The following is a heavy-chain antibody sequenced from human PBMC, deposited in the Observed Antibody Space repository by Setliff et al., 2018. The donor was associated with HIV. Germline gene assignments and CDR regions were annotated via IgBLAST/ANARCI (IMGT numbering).Heavy chain of an antibody. CDR2: ISGSGDDT. V-gene: IGHV3-23*01. J-gene: IGHJ1*01. Sequence: PGGSLRLSCAASGFTFSTHGMSWVRQAPGKGLEWVSAISGSGDDTNYADSVKGRFTISRDNSKNTLYLRMNSLRAEDTAVYYCAQAQTSVSGSYYQYLQHWGQGTLVTVSS. CDR1: GFTFSTHG. D-gene: IGHD3-10*01. CDR3: AQAQTSVSGSYYQYLQH.